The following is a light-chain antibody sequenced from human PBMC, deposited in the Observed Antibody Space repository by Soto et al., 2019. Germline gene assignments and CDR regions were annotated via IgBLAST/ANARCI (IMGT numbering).Light chain of an antibody. J-gene: IGKJ2*01. CDR3: QQYSNSPYT. Sequence: EIVLTQSPGTLSLSPGERATLSCRASQSVSSDYLAWYQQKPGQAPRLLLYGASNRATGIPDRFSGSGSGTDFTLTISRLEPEDFAVYSWQQYSNSPYTFGQGTKLEI. CDR2: GAS. CDR1: QSVSSDY. V-gene: IGKV3-20*01.